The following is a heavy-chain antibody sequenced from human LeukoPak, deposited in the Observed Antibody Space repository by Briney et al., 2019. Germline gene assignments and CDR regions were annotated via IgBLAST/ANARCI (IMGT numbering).Heavy chain of an antibody. J-gene: IGHJ4*02. V-gene: IGHV3-53*01. CDR2: IYSGGTT. D-gene: IGHD6-13*01. CDR3: ARGGYSSSWYHFDY. CDR1: GFTVSSNY. Sequence: GGSLRLSCAASGFTVSSNYMSWVRQAPGQGLEWVSVIYSGGTTNYADSVKGRFTISRDNSKNTLFLQMNSLRAEDTAVYYCARGGYSSSWYHFDYWGQGTLVTVSS.